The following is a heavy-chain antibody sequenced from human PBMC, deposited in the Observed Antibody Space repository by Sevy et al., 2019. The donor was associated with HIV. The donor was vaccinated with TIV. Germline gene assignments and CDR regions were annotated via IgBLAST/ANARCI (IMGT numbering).Heavy chain of an antibody. Sequence: GGSLRLSCAASGFTFDDYGMSWVRQAPGKGLEWVSGINWNVGSTGYADSVKGRFTISRDNAKNSLYLQMNSLRAEDTALYYCARSRSPSSSWSPFDYWGQGTLVTVSS. CDR1: GFTFDDYG. D-gene: IGHD6-13*01. J-gene: IGHJ4*02. CDR3: ARSRSPSSSWSPFDY. CDR2: INWNVGST. V-gene: IGHV3-20*04.